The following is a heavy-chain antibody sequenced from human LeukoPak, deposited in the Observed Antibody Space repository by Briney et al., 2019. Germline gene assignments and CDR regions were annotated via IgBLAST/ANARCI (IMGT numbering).Heavy chain of an antibody. V-gene: IGHV3-7*01. CDR2: IKQDGSDK. CDR3: ARDILYGDYTFDY. J-gene: IGHJ4*02. Sequence: PGGSLRLSCAASGFTFSTYWMNWVRQAPGKGLEWVANIKQDGSDKYYVDSVKGRFAISRDNAKNSLYLQMNSLRAEDTAVYYCARDILYGDYTFDYWGQGTLVTVSS. D-gene: IGHD4-17*01. CDR1: GFTFSTYW.